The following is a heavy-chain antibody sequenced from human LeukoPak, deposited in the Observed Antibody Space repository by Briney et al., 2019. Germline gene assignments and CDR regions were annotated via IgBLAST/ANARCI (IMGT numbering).Heavy chain of an antibody. CDR2: IYSGGST. D-gene: IGHD2-2*01. CDR1: GFTVSSNY. CDR3: AREGCSSTSCYFDY. Sequence: GGSLRLSCAASGFTVSSNYMSWVRQAPGKGLEWVSVIYSGGSTYYADSVKGRLTISRDNSKNTLYLQMNSLRAEDTAVYYCAREGCSSTSCYFDYWGQGTLVTVSS. J-gene: IGHJ4*02. V-gene: IGHV3-66*01.